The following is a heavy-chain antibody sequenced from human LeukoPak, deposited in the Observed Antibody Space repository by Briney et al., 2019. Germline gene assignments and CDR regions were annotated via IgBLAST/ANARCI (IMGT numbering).Heavy chain of an antibody. CDR2: INPNSGGT. CDR1: GYTFTGYY. Sequence: ASVKVSCKASGYTFTGYYMHWVRQAPGQGLEWMGWINPNSGGTNYAQKFQGWVTMTRDTSISTAYMELSRLRSDDTAVYYCARGLDEDTAMVPLGYGMDVWGQGTTVTVSS. D-gene: IGHD5-18*01. CDR3: ARGLDEDTAMVPLGYGMDV. J-gene: IGHJ6*02. V-gene: IGHV1-2*04.